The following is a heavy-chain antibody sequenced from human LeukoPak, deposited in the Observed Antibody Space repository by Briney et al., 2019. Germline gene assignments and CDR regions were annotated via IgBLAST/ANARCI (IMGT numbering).Heavy chain of an antibody. D-gene: IGHD3-10*01. Sequence: ASVTVSFKVSGYTLTELSMHWVRQAPGKGLEWMGGFDPEDGETLYAQKFQGRVTMTEDTSTDTAYMELSSLRSEDTAVYYCATSTDYYGSGSYSYWGQGTLVTVSS. V-gene: IGHV1-24*01. CDR1: GYTLTELS. CDR3: ATSTDYYGSGSYSY. J-gene: IGHJ4*02. CDR2: FDPEDGET.